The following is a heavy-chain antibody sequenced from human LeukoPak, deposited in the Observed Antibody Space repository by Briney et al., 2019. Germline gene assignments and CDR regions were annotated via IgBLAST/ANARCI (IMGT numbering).Heavy chain of an antibody. Sequence: GGSLRLSCEASGVTFSNYEMNWVRQAPGKGLEWISYSSSGGATEYADSVKGRFTISRDNSKNTLFLQMNSLRAEDTALYYCAKGSSGYFFDLWGQGTLVTVSS. J-gene: IGHJ4*02. V-gene: IGHV3-23*01. CDR1: GVTFSNYE. D-gene: IGHD3-22*01. CDR2: YSSSGGAT. CDR3: AKGSSGYFFDL.